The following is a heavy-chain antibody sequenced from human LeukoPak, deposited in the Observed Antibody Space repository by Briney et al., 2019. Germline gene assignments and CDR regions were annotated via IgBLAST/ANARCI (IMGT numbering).Heavy chain of an antibody. V-gene: IGHV4-59*08. CDR1: GGSMNSYY. CDR2: IYYSGST. D-gene: IGHD3-9*01. J-gene: IGHJ4*02. Sequence: SETLSLTCSVSGGSMNSYYWSWIRQSPGKGLEWIGYIYYSGSTNYNPSLKSRVTISVDTSKNQYSLKLSSVTAADTAVYYCARHVWLQPFDYWGQGTLVTVSS. CDR3: ARHVWLQPFDY.